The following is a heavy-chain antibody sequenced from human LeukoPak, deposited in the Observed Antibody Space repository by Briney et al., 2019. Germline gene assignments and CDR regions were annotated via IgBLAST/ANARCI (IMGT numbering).Heavy chain of an antibody. CDR1: GGTFISYA. J-gene: IGHJ4*02. CDR3: ARDKCTNGVCPYLDY. D-gene: IGHD2-8*01. CDR2: IIPIFGTA. Sequence: SVKVSCKASGGTFISYAISWVRQAPRQGLEWMGGIIPIFGTANYAQKFQGRVPITADESTSTAYMELSSLRSEDTAVYYCARDKCTNGVCPYLDYWGQGTLVTVSS. V-gene: IGHV1-69*13.